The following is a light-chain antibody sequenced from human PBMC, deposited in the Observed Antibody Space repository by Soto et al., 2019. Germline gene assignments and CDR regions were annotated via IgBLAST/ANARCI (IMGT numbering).Light chain of an antibody. J-gene: IGLJ1*01. CDR1: SSNIGSNY. CDR3: AAWDDSLSVA. Sequence: QAVVTQPPSASGTPGQRVTISCSGSSSNIGSNYVYWYQQLPGTAPKLLIYRNNQRPSGVPDRCSGSKSGTSASLAISGLRSEDDADYYCAAWDDSLSVAFGTGTKLTVL. V-gene: IGLV1-47*01. CDR2: RNN.